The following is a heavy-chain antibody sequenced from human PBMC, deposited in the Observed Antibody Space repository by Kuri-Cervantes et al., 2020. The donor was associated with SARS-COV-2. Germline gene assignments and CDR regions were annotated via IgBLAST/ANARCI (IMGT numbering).Heavy chain of an antibody. D-gene: IGHD6-13*01. CDR1: GFTFSSYG. V-gene: IGHV3-33*08. CDR3: AREISQSIAAAGTPLDY. CDR2: IWYDGGNE. J-gene: IGHJ4*02. Sequence: GESLKISCAASGFTFSSYGMHWVRQAPGKGLEWVAVIWYDGGNEYYADSVKGRFTISRDNSKNTLYLQMNSLRAEDTAVYYCAREISQSIAAAGTPLDYWGQGTLVTVSS.